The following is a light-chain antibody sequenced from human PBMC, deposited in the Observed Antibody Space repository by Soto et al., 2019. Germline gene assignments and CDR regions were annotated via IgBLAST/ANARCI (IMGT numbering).Light chain of an antibody. CDR3: QQYSSSPYT. V-gene: IGKV3-20*01. Sequence: DIVLTQSPGTLSLSPGQRASLSCRASQTVSSTYIAWYQQKPGQSPRLVMYDASHRAPAIADTVSGSGSGTDFTLTISSLVPYDVAVYYCQQYSSSPYTFGQGTKLEIK. CDR2: DAS. J-gene: IGKJ2*01. CDR1: QTVSSTY.